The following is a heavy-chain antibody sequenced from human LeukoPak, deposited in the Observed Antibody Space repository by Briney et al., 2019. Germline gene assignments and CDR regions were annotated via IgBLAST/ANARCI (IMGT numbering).Heavy chain of an antibody. J-gene: IGHJ4*02. CDR1: GFTFDDYG. Sequence: RPGGSLRLSCAASGFTFDDYGMSWVRQGPGKGLEWVSNINWNGDSTSYGDSVKGRFTISRDNAKNSLYLQMNSLRAEDTAFYFCARGTMTTVTTSFHDWGQGTLVTVSS. CDR2: INWNGDST. CDR3: ARGTMTTVTTSFHD. D-gene: IGHD4-17*01. V-gene: IGHV3-20*04.